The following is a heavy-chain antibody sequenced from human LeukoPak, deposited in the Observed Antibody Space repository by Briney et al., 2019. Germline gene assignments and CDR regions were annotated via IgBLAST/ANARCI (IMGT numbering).Heavy chain of an antibody. CDR1: GFTFNNSW. Sequence: VGSLRLSCAASGFTFNNSWIHWVRQVPGKGLVWVSRINSDGSCATYVDSVKGRFTISRDNAKNTLFLQMNSLRAEDTAVYYCARRGTGHGMDVWGQGTTAIVSS. CDR2: INSDGSCA. V-gene: IGHV3-74*03. J-gene: IGHJ6*02. D-gene: IGHD1-1*01. CDR3: ARRGTGHGMDV.